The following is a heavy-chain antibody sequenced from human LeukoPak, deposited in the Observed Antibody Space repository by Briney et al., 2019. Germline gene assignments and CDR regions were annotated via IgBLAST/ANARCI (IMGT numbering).Heavy chain of an antibody. D-gene: IGHD3-9*01. J-gene: IGHJ4*02. CDR3: ARDRLQNPVLLYFDWSTGPDY. CDR2: ISSSGSTI. V-gene: IGHV3-11*01. Sequence: GGSLRLSCAASGFTFSDYYMSWIRQAPGKGLEWVSYISSSGSTIYYADSVKGRFTISRDNAKNSLYLQMNSLRAEDTAVYYCARDRLQNPVLLYFDWSTGPDYWGQGTLVTVSS. CDR1: GFTFSDYY.